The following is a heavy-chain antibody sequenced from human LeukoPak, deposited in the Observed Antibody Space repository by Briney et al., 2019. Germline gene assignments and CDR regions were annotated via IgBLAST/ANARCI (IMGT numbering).Heavy chain of an antibody. V-gene: IGHV3-53*01. Sequence: GGSLRLSCAASEFTVSRNYMSWVRQAPGKGLEWVSIVYSGGSTYYADSVKGRFTISRDNSKNTLYLQMNSLRAEDTAVYYCARIWAEFQLVCDFWGQGTLVTVSP. CDR3: ARIWAEFQLVCDF. J-gene: IGHJ4*02. CDR2: VYSGGST. D-gene: IGHD6-13*01. CDR1: EFTVSRNY.